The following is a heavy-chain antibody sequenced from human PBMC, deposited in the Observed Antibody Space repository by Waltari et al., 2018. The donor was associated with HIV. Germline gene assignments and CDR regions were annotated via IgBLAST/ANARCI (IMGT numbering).Heavy chain of an antibody. J-gene: IGHJ6*02. V-gene: IGHV4-31*03. Sequence: QVQLQESGPGLVKPSQTLSLTCTVSGGSISSGGYYWSWIRQHPGKGLEWIGYIYYRGSTYYNPSLKSRVTISVDTSKNQFSLKLSSVTAADTAVYYCARDVAPVTMVIDYGMDVWGQGTTVTVSS. CDR1: GGSISSGGYY. D-gene: IGHD3-10*01. CDR2: IYYRGST. CDR3: ARDVAPVTMVIDYGMDV.